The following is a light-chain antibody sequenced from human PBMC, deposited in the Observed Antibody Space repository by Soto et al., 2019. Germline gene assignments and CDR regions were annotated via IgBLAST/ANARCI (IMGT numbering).Light chain of an antibody. J-gene: IGKJ1*01. CDR2: AAS. CDR3: QQSYSTLGT. V-gene: IGKV1-39*01. CDR1: QSISSY. Sequence: DIQMTQSPSSLSASVGDRVTITCRASQSISSYLNWYQQKPGKAPKVLIYAASSLQSGVPSRFSGSGSGTDFTLTISSLQPEDFATYYCQQSYSTLGTFGQGTQVDIK.